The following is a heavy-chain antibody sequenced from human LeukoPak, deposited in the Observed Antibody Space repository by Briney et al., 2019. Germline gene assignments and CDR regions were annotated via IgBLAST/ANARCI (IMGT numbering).Heavy chain of an antibody. CDR1: GGSISSYY. CDR3: ARVDYDLWSGYSRAIDY. CDR2: IYYSGST. V-gene: IGHV4-59*01. Sequence: PSETLSLTCTVSGGSISSYYWSWIRQPPGEGLELIGFIYYSGSTNYNPSLKSRVTISVDTSRNQFSLKLTSVTAADTAVYYCARVDYDLWSGYSRAIDYWGQGTLVTVSS. D-gene: IGHD3-3*01. J-gene: IGHJ4*02.